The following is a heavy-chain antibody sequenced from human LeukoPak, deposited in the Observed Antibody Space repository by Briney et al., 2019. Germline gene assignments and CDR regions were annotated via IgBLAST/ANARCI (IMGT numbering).Heavy chain of an antibody. J-gene: IGHJ4*02. CDR3: TRSAIVGAPGDFDY. CDR2: INPSGDSP. Sequence: GASVKVSCKASGYTFTSYYMHWVRQAPGQGLEWVGIINPSGDSPTYAQKFRGRVTMTGGTSTSTVYMELSSLRSEDTAVYYCTRSAIVGAPGDFDYWGQGTLVTVSS. CDR1: GYTFTSYY. V-gene: IGHV1-46*03. D-gene: IGHD1-26*01.